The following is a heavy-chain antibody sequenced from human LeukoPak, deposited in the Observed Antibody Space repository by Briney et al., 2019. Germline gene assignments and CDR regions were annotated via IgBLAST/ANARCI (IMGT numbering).Heavy chain of an antibody. Sequence: PGGSLRLSCAGSGFIFSDVWMSWVRQAPGKGLEWVARIKTKDEGGAIDYAASVQGRFTISRDDSEKMLYLQMGSLKIEDTAVYYCNTDLDYWGRGTLVTVSS. CDR2: IKTKDEGGAI. J-gene: IGHJ4*02. CDR3: NTDLDY. CDR1: GFIFSDVW. V-gene: IGHV3-15*01.